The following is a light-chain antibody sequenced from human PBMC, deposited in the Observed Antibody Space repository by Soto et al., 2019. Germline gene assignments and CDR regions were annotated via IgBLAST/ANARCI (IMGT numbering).Light chain of an antibody. Sequence: DIQMTQSPSTLSASVGDRVTITCRASQSINTWLAWYQQKPGKAPKFLIYDASSLESGVPSRFSGSGSGTEFTLTISSLQPDDFAAYYCQQYNGYPLTFGGGTKVEIK. CDR2: DAS. CDR1: QSINTW. CDR3: QQYNGYPLT. V-gene: IGKV1-5*01. J-gene: IGKJ4*01.